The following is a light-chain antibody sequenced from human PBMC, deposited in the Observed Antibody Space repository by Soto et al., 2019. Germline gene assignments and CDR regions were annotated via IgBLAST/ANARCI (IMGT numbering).Light chain of an antibody. CDR3: QQYNSYVRT. V-gene: IGKV1-5*03. CDR2: KAY. J-gene: IGKJ1*01. Sequence: DIQMTQSPSTLSASVGDRVTITCRASQSISSWWAWYQQKPGKTPKLLIYKAYSLESGVPSRFSGSGSETEFTRTISSLLPDDFASYYCQQYNSYVRTFGQGSKVEIK. CDR1: QSISSW.